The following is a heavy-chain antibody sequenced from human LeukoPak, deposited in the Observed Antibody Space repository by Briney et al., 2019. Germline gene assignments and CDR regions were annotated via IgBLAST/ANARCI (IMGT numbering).Heavy chain of an antibody. V-gene: IGHV3-43*01. CDR1: GFTFEEYS. D-gene: IGHD3-3*01. CDR3: GKDIEHYDFWNGYEY. Sequence: PGGSLRLSCAASGFTFEEYSMQWVRRPPGKGLEWVAVIRWDGGTTYYADSVKGRFTISRDNIEKSVYLQMNSLRTEDTAFYYCGKDIEHYDFWNGYEYRGQGTLVTVSS. J-gene: IGHJ4*02. CDR2: IRWDGGTT.